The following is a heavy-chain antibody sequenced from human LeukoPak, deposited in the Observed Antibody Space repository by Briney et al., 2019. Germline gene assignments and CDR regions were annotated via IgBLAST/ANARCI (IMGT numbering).Heavy chain of an antibody. CDR3: ARVDPYDSSAYYFDY. Sequence: ASAKVSCTASGYTFTSYGISWVRQAPGQGLEWMGWISAYNGNTNYAQKLQGRVTMTTDTSTSTAYMELRSLRSDDTAVYYCARVDPYDSSAYYFDYWGQGTLVTVSS. V-gene: IGHV1-18*01. CDR1: GYTFTSYG. D-gene: IGHD3-22*01. J-gene: IGHJ4*02. CDR2: ISAYNGNT.